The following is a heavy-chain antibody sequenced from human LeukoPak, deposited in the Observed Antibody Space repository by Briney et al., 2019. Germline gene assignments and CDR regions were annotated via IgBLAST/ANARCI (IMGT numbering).Heavy chain of an antibody. CDR3: ARRKGYSSGWYREFDY. CDR2: ISSSGSTI. D-gene: IGHD6-19*01. CDR1: GFTFSSYE. V-gene: IGHV3-48*03. Sequence: PGGSLRLSGAASGFTFSSYEMNWVRQAPGKGLEWVSYISSSGSTIYYADSVKGRFTISRDNAKNSLYLQMNSLRAEDTAVYYCARRKGYSSGWYREFDYWGQGTLVTVSS. J-gene: IGHJ4*02.